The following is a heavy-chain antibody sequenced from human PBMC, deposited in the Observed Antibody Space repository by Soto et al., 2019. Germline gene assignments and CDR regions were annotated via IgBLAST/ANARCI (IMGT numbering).Heavy chain of an antibody. V-gene: IGHV4-34*01. CDR3: VRVSRYYYYYGMDV. Sequence: PSETLSLTCAVYGGSFSGYYWTWIRQPPGTGLEWIGEINHSGSTNYNPSLKSRVTISVDTSKNQFSLKLSSVTAADTAVYYCVRVSRYYYYYGMDVWGQGTTVTVSS. J-gene: IGHJ6*02. CDR1: GGSFSGYY. CDR2: INHSGST.